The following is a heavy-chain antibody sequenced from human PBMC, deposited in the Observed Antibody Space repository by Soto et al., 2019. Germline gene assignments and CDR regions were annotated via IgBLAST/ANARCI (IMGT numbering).Heavy chain of an antibody. D-gene: IGHD6-6*01. CDR1: GVSISRYS. CDR2: VFYNEII. J-gene: IGHJ4*02. CDR3: ARVGAGGSSSTHHAY. Sequence: PSETLSLTCAVSGVSISRYSWSWIRQPPGKGLGWIGYVFYNEIINYSPSLKGRVTMSTEMSTNHFSLELRSVTAADTAVYFCARVGAGGSSSTHHAYWGPGAVVTSPQ. V-gene: IGHV4-59*01.